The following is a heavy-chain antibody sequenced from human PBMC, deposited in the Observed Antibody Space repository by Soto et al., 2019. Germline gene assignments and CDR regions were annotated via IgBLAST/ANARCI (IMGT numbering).Heavy chain of an antibody. Sequence: ASVKVSCKASGYTFTSYDINWVRQATGQGLEWMGWMNPNSGNTGYAQKFQGRVTMTRNTSISTAYMELSSLRSEDTAVYYCARGRYCSGGSCYGFDPWGQGTLVTVSS. CDR1: GYTFTSYD. CDR3: ARGRYCSGGSCYGFDP. D-gene: IGHD2-15*01. J-gene: IGHJ5*02. V-gene: IGHV1-8*01. CDR2: MNPNSGNT.